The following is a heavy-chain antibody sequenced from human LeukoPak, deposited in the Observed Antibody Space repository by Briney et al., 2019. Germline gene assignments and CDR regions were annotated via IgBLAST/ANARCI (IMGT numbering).Heavy chain of an antibody. D-gene: IGHD3-22*01. CDR2: ISSSSSTI. CDR3: ATEYYYDSSGYYYWNYFDY. V-gene: IGHV3-11*04. CDR1: GFTFSDYY. Sequence: PGGSLRLSCAASGFTFSDYYMSWIRQAPGKGLEWVSYISSSSSTIYYADSVKGRFTISRDNAKNSLYLQMNSLRAEDTAVYYCATEYYYDSSGYYYWNYFDYWGQGTLVTVSS. J-gene: IGHJ4*02.